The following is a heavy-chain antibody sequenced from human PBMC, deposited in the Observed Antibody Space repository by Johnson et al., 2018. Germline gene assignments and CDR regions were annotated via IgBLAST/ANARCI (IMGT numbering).Heavy chain of an antibody. Sequence: QVQLVESGAEVKKPGASVKVSCKASGYSFTNSGMHWVRQAPGQRLEWMGWISAGNGITKYSEKFQGRVTITRDTSASTAYMDLSSLRSEDTAVYYCVASTPDYYMDVGGPGTPVTVSS. CDR2: ISAGNGIT. J-gene: IGHJ6*03. D-gene: IGHD2-2*01. CDR3: VASTPDYYMDV. V-gene: IGHV1-3*01. CDR1: GYSFTNSG.